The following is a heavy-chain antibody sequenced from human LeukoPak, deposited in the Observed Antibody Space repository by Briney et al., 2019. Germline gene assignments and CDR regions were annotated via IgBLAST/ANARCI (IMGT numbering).Heavy chain of an antibody. J-gene: IGHJ5*02. V-gene: IGHV3-11*01. CDR3: ARDSDIAVAGTVIGLDP. CDR1: GFTFSDYY. Sequence: GGSLRLSCAASGFTFSDYYMSWIRQAPGKGLEWVSYISSSGSTIYYADSVKGRFTIFRDNAKNSLYLQMNSLRAEDTAVYYCARDSDIAVAGTVIGLDPWGQGTLVTVSS. CDR2: ISSSGSTI. D-gene: IGHD6-19*01.